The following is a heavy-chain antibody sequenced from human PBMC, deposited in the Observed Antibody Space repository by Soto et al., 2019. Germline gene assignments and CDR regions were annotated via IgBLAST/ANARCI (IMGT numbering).Heavy chain of an antibody. V-gene: IGHV1-58*01. Sequence: GASVKVSCKASGFTFTSSAVQWVRQARGQRLEWIGWIVVGSGNTNYAQKFQGRVTITADESTSTAYMELSSLRSEDTAVYYCARAYRYSSPFDYWGQGTLVTVSS. CDR2: IVVGSGNT. CDR1: GFTFTSSA. J-gene: IGHJ4*02. D-gene: IGHD4-4*01. CDR3: ARAYRYSSPFDY.